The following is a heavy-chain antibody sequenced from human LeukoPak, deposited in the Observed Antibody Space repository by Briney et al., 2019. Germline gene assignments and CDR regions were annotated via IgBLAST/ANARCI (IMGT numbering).Heavy chain of an antibody. J-gene: IGHJ4*02. V-gene: IGHV1-8*03. Sequence: ASVKVSCKASVYTFTRYDINWVRDAPGQGLEWRGWLNPNSGNTGSAQKFQGSVTITRNTSISTAYMELMSLRSEDTAVYYCARVTRDDYYDSSGYYPASDYWGQGTLVTVSS. CDR2: LNPNSGNT. CDR1: VYTFTRYD. CDR3: ARVTRDDYYDSSGYYPASDY. D-gene: IGHD3-22*01.